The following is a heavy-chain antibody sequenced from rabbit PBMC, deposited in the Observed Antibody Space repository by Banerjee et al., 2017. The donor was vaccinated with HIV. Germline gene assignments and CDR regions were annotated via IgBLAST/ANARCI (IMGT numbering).Heavy chain of an antibody. CDR2: IDAGSSGNI. V-gene: IGHV1S45*01. J-gene: IGHJ4*01. CDR1: GFSFSSSYW. D-gene: IGHD1-1*01. CDR3: ARDGSASSVEFDL. Sequence: QEQLEESGGDLVKPEGSLTLTCKASGFSFSSSYWIYWVRQAPGKGLEWIACIDAGSSGNIGYASWAKGRFTISKTSSTTVTLQMTSLTAADTATYFCARDGSASSVEFDLWGPGTLVTVS.